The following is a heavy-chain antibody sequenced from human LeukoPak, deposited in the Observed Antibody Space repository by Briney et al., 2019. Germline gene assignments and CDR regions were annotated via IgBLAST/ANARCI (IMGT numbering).Heavy chain of an antibody. D-gene: IGHD2-8*01. V-gene: IGHV1-2*02. CDR2: INPNSGGT. CDR1: GYTFTGYY. J-gene: IGHJ4*02. Sequence: ASVKVSCKASGYTFTGYYMHWVRQAPGQGLEWMGWINPNSGGTNYAQKFQGRVTMTRDTSISTAYMELSRLRSDDTAVYYCARSLDIVLAEEPADYWGQGTLVTVSS. CDR3: ARSLDIVLAEEPADY.